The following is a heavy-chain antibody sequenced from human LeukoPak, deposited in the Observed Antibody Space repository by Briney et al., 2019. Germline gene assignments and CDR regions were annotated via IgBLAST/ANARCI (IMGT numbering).Heavy chain of an antibody. CDR2: IRYDGSNK. V-gene: IGHV3-30*02. CDR1: GFTFSSYG. J-gene: IGHJ4*02. Sequence: GGSLRLSCAASGFTFSSYGMHWVRQAPGKGLEWVAFIRYDGSNKYYADSVKGRFTISRDNSKNTLYLQMNSLRSDDTAVYYCASGRYGYTYNYELEYWGQGTLVIVSS. D-gene: IGHD5-18*01. CDR3: ASGRYGYTYNYELEY.